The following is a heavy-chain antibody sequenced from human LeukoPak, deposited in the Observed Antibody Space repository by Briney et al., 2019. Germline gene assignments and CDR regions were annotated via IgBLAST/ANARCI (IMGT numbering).Heavy chain of an antibody. CDR3: ARDAGGSYYYYFDY. Sequence: ASVKVSCKASGGTFSSYAISWVRQAPGQGLEWMGRIIPIFGTANYAQKFQGRVTITTDESTSTAYMELSSLRSEDTAVYYCARDAGGSYYYYFDYWGQGTLVTVSS. D-gene: IGHD1-26*01. CDR1: GGTFSSYA. V-gene: IGHV1-69*05. J-gene: IGHJ4*02. CDR2: IIPIFGTA.